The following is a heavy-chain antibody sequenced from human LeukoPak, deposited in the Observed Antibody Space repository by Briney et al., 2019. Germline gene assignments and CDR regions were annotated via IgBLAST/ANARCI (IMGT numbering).Heavy chain of an antibody. J-gene: IGHJ6*03. V-gene: IGHV4-39*06. CDR1: GGSIAIRNYY. CDR3: ARIVGVDTAMQDYYYYMDV. D-gene: IGHD5-18*01. CDR2: VYSSGSV. Sequence: PSETLSLTCAVSGGSIAIRNYYRAWIRQSPGRGLEWLGSVYSSGSVYYNPSLKSRVTILVDTSKNQFALKLRSVTAADTAVYYCARIVGVDTAMQDYYYYMDVWGKGTTVTVSS.